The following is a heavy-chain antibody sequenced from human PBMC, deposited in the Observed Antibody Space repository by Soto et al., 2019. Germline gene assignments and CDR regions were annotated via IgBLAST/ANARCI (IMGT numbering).Heavy chain of an antibody. D-gene: IGHD3-16*01. CDR1: EDTLSSYD. V-gene: IGHV1-8*01. CDR2: MNPKSGNT. CDR3: ARGGFDSYHGTDV. Sequence: QVQLVQSGAEVKKPGASVKVSCKASEDTLSSYDIYWVRQATGQGLEYMGWMNPKSGNTGYAQKFQGRFTMTTNTSITTAYMELSSLRFEDTAVYYCARGGFDSYHGTDVWGQGTTVTVSS. J-gene: IGHJ6*02.